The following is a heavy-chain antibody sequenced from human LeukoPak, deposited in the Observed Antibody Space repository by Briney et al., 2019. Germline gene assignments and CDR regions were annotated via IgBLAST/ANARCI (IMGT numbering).Heavy chain of an antibody. CDR2: IYHSGST. Sequence: SETLSLTCAVSGGSISSSNWWSWVRQPPGKGLEWIGEIYHSGSTNYNPSLKSRVTISVDKSKNQFSLKLSSVTAADTAVYYCARVRQWLVLNAFDIWGQGTMVTVSS. CDR1: GGSISSSNW. D-gene: IGHD6-19*01. CDR3: ARVRQWLVLNAFDI. V-gene: IGHV4-4*02. J-gene: IGHJ3*02.